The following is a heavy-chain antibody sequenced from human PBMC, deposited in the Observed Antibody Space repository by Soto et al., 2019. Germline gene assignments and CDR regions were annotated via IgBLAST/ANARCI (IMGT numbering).Heavy chain of an antibody. CDR1: GGTFSSYT. V-gene: IGHV1-69*02. Sequence: QVQLVQSGAEVKKPGSSVKVSCKASGGTFSSYTISWVRQAPGQGLEWMGRIIPILGIANYAQKFQGRVTITADKSTSTAYMELSGLRSEDTAVYYCARGWEEYYFDYWGQGTLVTVSS. J-gene: IGHJ4*02. CDR3: ARGWEEYYFDY. D-gene: IGHD3-16*01. CDR2: IIPILGIA.